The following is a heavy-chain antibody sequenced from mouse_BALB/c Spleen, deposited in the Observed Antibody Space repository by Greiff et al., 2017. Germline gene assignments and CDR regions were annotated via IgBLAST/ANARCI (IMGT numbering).Heavy chain of an antibody. Sequence: DVKLVESGGGLVKPGGSLKLSCAASGFTFSSYTMSWVRQTPEKRLEWVATISSGGGNTYYPDSVKGRFTISRDNAKNNLYLQMSSLRSEDTALYYCARKTARATFAMDYWGEGTSVTVSS. V-gene: IGHV5-9*03. CDR3: ARKTARATFAMDY. J-gene: IGHJ4*01. D-gene: IGHD3-2*01. CDR1: GFTFSSYT. CDR2: ISSGGGNT.